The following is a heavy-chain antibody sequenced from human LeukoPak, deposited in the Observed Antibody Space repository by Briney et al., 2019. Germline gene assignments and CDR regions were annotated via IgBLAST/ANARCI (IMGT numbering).Heavy chain of an antibody. J-gene: IGHJ6*02. V-gene: IGHV1-18*01. Sequence: ASVKVSCKASGYTFTSYGISWVRQAPGQGLEWMGWISAYNGNTNYAQKLQGRVTMTRDTSISTACMELSRLRSDDTAVYYCARAGYSGYDYDYYGMDVWGQGTTVTVSS. CDR3: ARAGYSGYDYDYYGMDV. D-gene: IGHD5-12*01. CDR2: ISAYNGNT. CDR1: GYTFTSYG.